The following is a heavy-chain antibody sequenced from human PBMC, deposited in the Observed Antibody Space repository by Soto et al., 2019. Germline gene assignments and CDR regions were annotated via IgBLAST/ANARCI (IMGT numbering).Heavy chain of an antibody. CDR3: ARRSSSWYFDY. CDR1: GFTFSSYV. CDR2: ISGSDGST. D-gene: IGHD6-13*01. Sequence: LRLSCAASGFTFSSYVMNWVRQAPGKGLEWVSVISGSDGSTYYADSVKGRFTISRDNSKNTLNLQMNSLRAEDTAVYYCARRSSSWYFDYWGQGTLVTVSS. J-gene: IGHJ4*02. V-gene: IGHV3-23*01.